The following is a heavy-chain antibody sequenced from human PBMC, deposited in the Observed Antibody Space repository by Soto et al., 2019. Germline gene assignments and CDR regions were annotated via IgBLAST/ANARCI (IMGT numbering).Heavy chain of an antibody. J-gene: IGHJ4*02. Sequence: GGSLRLSCSASGFTFSSYAMHWVRQAPGKGLEYVSAISSNGGSTYYADPVKGRFTISRDNSKNTLYLQMSSLRAEDTAVYYCVKDQDYDFWSGYSDYWGQGTLVTISS. V-gene: IGHV3-64D*06. CDR2: ISSNGGST. D-gene: IGHD3-3*01. CDR1: GFTFSSYA. CDR3: VKDQDYDFWSGYSDY.